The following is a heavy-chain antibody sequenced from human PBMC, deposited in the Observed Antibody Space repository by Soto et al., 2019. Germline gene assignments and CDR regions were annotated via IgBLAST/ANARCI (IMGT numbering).Heavy chain of an antibody. D-gene: IGHD2-15*01. J-gene: IGHJ6*04. CDR3: AVVDNCVTPTPLDV. V-gene: IGHV1-18*01. CDR2: ISPYSGNT. Sequence: QVQLVQSGDEVRKPGSSVKVSCKASGYIFANYGIAWVRQAPGQGLEWMGWISPYSGNTHYASKVQGRLTMTTDTSTSTAYMDLRSLTTDEPVEYYCAVVDNCVTPTPLDVWGKGTAVTVSS. CDR1: GYIFANYG.